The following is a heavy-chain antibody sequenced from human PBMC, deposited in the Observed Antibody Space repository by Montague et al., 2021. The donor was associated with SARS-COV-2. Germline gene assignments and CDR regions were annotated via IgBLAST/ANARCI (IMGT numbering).Heavy chain of an antibody. CDR3: ARREYSYGWGD. CDR2: VDYSGNT. CDR1: GGPISGSSDY. J-gene: IGHJ4*02. V-gene: IGHV4-39*01. Sequence: SGTLSLTCTVTGGPISGSSDYWGWIRQSPGKGLEWIASVDYSGNTYYSPSLKSRLTISVDTSKNRFSLKLNSVTAADTALYYCARREYSYGWGDWGQGTLVTVSS. D-gene: IGHD5-18*01.